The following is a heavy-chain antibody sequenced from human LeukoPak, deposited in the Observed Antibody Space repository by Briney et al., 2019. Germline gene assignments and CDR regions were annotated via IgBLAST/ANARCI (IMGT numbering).Heavy chain of an antibody. Sequence: EAGGSLRLSCAASGFTFSSYGMSWVRQAPGKGLEWVSAISGSGGRTDYADSVKGRFTISRDNSKNTLYLQMNSLRAEDTAVYYCAKGGRAGGSITLIRGVRNYYYYMDVWGTGTTVTISS. J-gene: IGHJ6*03. CDR2: ISGSGGRT. CDR1: GFTFSSYG. CDR3: AKGGRAGGSITLIRGVRNYYYYMDV. D-gene: IGHD3-10*01. V-gene: IGHV3-23*01.